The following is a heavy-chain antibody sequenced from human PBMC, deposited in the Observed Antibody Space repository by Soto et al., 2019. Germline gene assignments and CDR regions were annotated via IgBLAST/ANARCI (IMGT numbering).Heavy chain of an antibody. Sequence: QVQLEQSGAEVKKAGSSVKVSCKAFGGSVNSHAISWVRQAPGQGRGWMGGIIPMFGTPTYAQEFQAEVTISAEESTSTVYLDLSSLRSEDTAVYYCARSRNVAEFNDYGGNYHGFDIWGQGTMVTVSS. CDR2: IIPMFGTP. V-gene: IGHV1-69*01. D-gene: IGHD4-17*01. CDR1: GGSVNSHA. CDR3: ARSRNVAEFNDYGGNYHGFDI. J-gene: IGHJ3*02.